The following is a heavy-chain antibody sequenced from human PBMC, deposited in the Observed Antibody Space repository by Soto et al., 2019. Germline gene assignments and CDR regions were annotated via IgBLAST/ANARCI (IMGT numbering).Heavy chain of an antibody. J-gene: IGHJ4*02. CDR1: GGSIISYY. D-gene: IGHD5-12*01. Sequence: PSETLSLTCTVSGGSIISYYCIWIRQPPGRGLEWIGFIYYAGSTKYNPSLTSRVTISVDASKNHFSLTVTSVTAADTAVYYCARRIGATKTFDYRGQRALVTVSS. CDR2: IYYAGST. CDR3: ARRIGATKTFDY. V-gene: IGHV4-59*08.